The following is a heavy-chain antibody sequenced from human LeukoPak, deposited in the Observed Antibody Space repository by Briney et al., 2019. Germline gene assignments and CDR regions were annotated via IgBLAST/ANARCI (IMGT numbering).Heavy chain of an antibody. J-gene: IGHJ5*02. V-gene: IGHV1-8*01. D-gene: IGHD3-10*01. CDR1: GYTFTNYD. CDR3: ARMYYYDSGGSNWFDP. CDR2: MNPNSGNT. Sequence: EASVKVSCKASGYTFTNYDINWVRQATGQGLEWMGWMNPNSGNTGYAQKFQGRVTMTTNTSIKTAYMELSSLRSEDTAVYYCARMYYYDSGGSNWFDPWGQGTLVTVSS.